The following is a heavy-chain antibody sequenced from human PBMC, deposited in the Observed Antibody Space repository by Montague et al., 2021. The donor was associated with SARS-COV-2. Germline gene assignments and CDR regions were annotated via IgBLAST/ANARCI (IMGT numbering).Heavy chain of an antibody. CDR3: VRHPRTYNGFWSGYSGRRVFGMDA. D-gene: IGHD3-3*01. CDR2: IYHSGST. CDR1: GGSISSTSYY. Sequence: SETLSLTCAVSGGSISSTSYYWGWIRQSPGKGLEWIGSIYHSGSTYYXPSLKSRLSLSVETSKNQFSLKLTSVTAADTAVYFCVRHPRTYNGFWSGYSGRRVFGMDAWGQGTTVTVSS. J-gene: IGHJ6*02. V-gene: IGHV4-39*01.